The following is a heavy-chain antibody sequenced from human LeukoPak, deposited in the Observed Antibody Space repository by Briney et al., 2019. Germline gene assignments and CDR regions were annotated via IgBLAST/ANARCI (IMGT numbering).Heavy chain of an antibody. CDR1: GGTFSSYA. D-gene: IGHD6-19*01. V-gene: IGHV1-69*13. Sequence: GASVKVSCKASGGTFSSYAISWVRQAPGQGLEWLGGIITIFGTANYAQNFQGRVTITADESTSTAYMELSSLRSEDTAVYYCASPRSIAVAGFDYWGQGTLVTVSS. CDR2: IITIFGTA. CDR3: ASPRSIAVAGFDY. J-gene: IGHJ4*02.